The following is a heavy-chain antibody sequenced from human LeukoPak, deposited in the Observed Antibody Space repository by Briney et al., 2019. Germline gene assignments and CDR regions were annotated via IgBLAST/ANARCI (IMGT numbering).Heavy chain of an antibody. D-gene: IGHD3-16*01. CDR3: ARGEFDGGVYFDY. CDR1: GGSISSYY. Sequence: SETLSLTCTVSGGSISSYYWSWIRQPPGKGLEWIGEIYHSGNTNYNPSLKSRVTISVDKSKNQFSLKLSSVTAADTAVYYCARGEFDGGVYFDYWGQGTLVTVSS. V-gene: IGHV4-59*12. CDR2: IYHSGNT. J-gene: IGHJ4*02.